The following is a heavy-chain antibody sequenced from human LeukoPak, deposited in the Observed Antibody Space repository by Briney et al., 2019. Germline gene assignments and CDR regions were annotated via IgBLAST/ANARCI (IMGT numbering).Heavy chain of an antibody. CDR1: QYSLSPND. J-gene: IGHJ2*01. Sequence: GGSLRLSCAVSQYSLSPNDMRWVRQFPGGELEWLSIIYSGGSKFYAASVKGRFTISRDISENTLHLEMNSLRAEDTAVYYCASPRQRWWYFEFWGRGTLVTVSS. CDR3: ASPRQRWWYFEF. CDR2: IYSGGSK. D-gene: IGHD1-1*01. V-gene: IGHV3-53*01.